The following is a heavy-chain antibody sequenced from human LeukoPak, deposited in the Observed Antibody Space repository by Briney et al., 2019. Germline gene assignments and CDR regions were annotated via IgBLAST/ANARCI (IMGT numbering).Heavy chain of an antibody. V-gene: IGHV4-59*01. CDR3: ARGDVSGWYVVDY. J-gene: IGHJ4*02. CDR2: IYYSGST. D-gene: IGHD6-19*01. Sequence: SETLSLTCTVSGGSISSYYWSWIRQPPGKGLEWIGYIYYSGSTNYNPSLKSRVTISVDTSKNQFSLKLSSVTAADTAVYYCARGDVSGWYVVDYWGQGTLVTVSS. CDR1: GGSISSYY.